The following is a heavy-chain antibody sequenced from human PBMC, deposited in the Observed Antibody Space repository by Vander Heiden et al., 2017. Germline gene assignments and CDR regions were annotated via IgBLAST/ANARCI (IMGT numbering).Heavy chain of an antibody. CDR2: IKSKTDGGTT. Sequence: EVQLVESGGGLVKPGGSLRLSCAASGFTFSNAWVSWVRQAPGKGLEWVGRIKSKTDGGTTDYAAPVKGRFTISRDDSKNTLYLQMNSLKTEDTAVYYCTTRRESAVAGRGWVDYWGQGTLVTVSS. V-gene: IGHV3-15*01. D-gene: IGHD6-19*01. CDR1: GFTFSNAW. J-gene: IGHJ4*02. CDR3: TTRRESAVAGRGWVDY.